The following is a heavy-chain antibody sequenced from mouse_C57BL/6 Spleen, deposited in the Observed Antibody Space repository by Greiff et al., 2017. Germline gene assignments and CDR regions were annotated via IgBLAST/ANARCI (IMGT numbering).Heavy chain of an antibody. Sequence: VQLQQSGPELVKPGASVKISCKASGYSFTDYNMNWVKQSNGKSLEWLGVLNPNYGTTSYNQKFKGQATLTVDQSSITAYMQLNSLTSEDSAVYYCARGGNYLAWFADWGQGTLVTVSA. CDR1: GYSFTDYN. J-gene: IGHJ3*01. CDR2: LNPNYGTT. D-gene: IGHD2-1*01. CDR3: ARGGNYLAWFAD. V-gene: IGHV1-39*01.